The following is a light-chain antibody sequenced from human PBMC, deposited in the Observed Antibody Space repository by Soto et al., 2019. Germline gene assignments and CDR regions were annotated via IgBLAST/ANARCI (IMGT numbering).Light chain of an antibody. V-gene: IGKV3-15*01. CDR1: QTVDSN. CDR2: GAS. J-gene: IGKJ5*01. CDR3: QQYYNWPRT. Sequence: IVLTHSPGTLSLSPWERATLSFRASQTVDSNFLAWYQQKPGQAPRLLFYGASTGATGLPARFSGSGSGTEFTLTINSLQAEDCAVYYCQQYYNWPRTFGQGTRLEIK.